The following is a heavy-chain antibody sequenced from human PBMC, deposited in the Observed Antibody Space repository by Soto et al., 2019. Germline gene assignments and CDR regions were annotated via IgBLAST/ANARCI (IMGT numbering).Heavy chain of an antibody. V-gene: IGHV4-31*02. CDR2: LSDIGIT. CDR3: AREVSGTGAVDY. J-gene: IGHJ4*02. Sequence: QVQLEQSGPGLVKPSQTLTLTCNISCGSITSQNPYWSWSRQSPSAGLEWIGYLSDIGITHYNPSFKGRVTTLGDTSQSQFSLIMHSVTVAYSAVYYCAREVSGTGAVDYWGRGTLVTVSS. D-gene: IGHD2-8*02. CDR1: CGSITSQNPY.